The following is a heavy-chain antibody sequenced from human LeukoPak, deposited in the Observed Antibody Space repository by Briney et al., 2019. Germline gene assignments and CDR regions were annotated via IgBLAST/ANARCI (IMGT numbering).Heavy chain of an antibody. CDR2: INHSGST. D-gene: IGHD5-24*01. J-gene: IGHJ6*03. CDR1: GGSFSGYY. CDR3: ARGGRGGYKIRLYYYYYYMDV. V-gene: IGHV4-34*01. Sequence: SETLSLTCAVYGGSFSGYYWSWIRQPPGKGLEWIGEINHSGSTNYNPSLKSRVTISVDTSKNQFSLKLSSVTAADTAVYYCARGGRGGYKIRLYYYYYYMDVWGKGTTVTVSS.